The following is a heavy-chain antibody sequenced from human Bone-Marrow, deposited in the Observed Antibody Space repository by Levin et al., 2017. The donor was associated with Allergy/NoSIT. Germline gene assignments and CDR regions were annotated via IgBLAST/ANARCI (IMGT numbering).Heavy chain of an antibody. CDR2: IYPGDSDT. V-gene: IGHV5-51*01. Sequence: NRGESLKISCKASGYTFATYWIGWVRQMPGKGLEWMGIIYPGDSDTRYSPSFQGQVTISADKSITTAYLQWSSLQASDTAMYYCARPPSGAYSSGRWYFDHWGQGTLVTVSS. CDR1: GYTFATYW. J-gene: IGHJ4*02. D-gene: IGHD1-26*01. CDR3: ARPPSGAYSSGRWYFDH.